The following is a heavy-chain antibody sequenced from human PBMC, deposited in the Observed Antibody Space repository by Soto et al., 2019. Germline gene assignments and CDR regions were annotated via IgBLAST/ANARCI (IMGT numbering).Heavy chain of an antibody. CDR2: FHFSGST. CDR3: ARASGYSYGYDDFFDN. Sequence: WTWLRQSPTNGLEWIGYFHFSGSTKYNPSLESRLTISADTSKNQISLTLSSVTAADTAVSYCARASGYSYGYDDFFDNWGQGTLANVSS. J-gene: IGHJ4*01. V-gene: IGHV4-59*01. D-gene: IGHD5-18*01.